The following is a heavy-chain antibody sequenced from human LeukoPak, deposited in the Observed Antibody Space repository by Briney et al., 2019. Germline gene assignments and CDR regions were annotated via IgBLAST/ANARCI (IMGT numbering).Heavy chain of an antibody. CDR3: ARAGATLTRLFDY. D-gene: IGHD4-11*01. J-gene: IGHJ4*02. Sequence: ASVKVSCKASGYTFSKYGITWVRLATGQGLEWMGWISASNGNTNYAQELQGRVTMTTDISTSTAYMELRSLRSDDTAVYYCARAGATLTRLFDYWGQGTLVTVSS. CDR2: ISASNGNT. CDR1: GYTFSKYG. V-gene: IGHV1-18*01.